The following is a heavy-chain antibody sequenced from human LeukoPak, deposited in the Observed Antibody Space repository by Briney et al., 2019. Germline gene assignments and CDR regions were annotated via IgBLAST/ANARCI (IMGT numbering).Heavy chain of an antibody. V-gene: IGHV4-59*01. J-gene: IGHJ3*02. CDR2: IYYSGST. D-gene: IGHD1-1*01. Sequence: PSETLSLTCTVSGGSISSYYWSWIRQPPGKGLEWIGYIYYSGSTNYNPSLKSRVTISVDTSKNQFSLKLSSVTAADTAVYYCARVPLPPQLDHDAFDIWGQGTMVTVSS. CDR3: ARVPLPPQLDHDAFDI. CDR1: GGSISSYY.